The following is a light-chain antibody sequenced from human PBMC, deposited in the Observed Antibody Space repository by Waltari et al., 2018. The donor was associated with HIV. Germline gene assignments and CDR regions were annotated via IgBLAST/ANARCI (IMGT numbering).Light chain of an antibody. CDR3: QVWDSSTHVV. J-gene: IGLJ2*01. CDR2: RDS. CDR1: NIGSKH. Sequence: SYELTQPLSVSVALGQKARITCGGNNIGSKHVQWYQQKPGQAPVLVIYRDSNRPSGIPERFSGSNSGNTATLTISRAQAGDEADYYCQVWDSSTHVVFGGGTKLTVL. V-gene: IGLV3-9*01.